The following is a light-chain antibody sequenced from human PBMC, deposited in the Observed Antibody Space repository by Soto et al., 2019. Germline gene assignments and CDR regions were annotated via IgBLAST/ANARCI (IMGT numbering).Light chain of an antibody. CDR3: QQRSNWPQT. V-gene: IGKV3-11*01. CDR1: QSVTNSY. J-gene: IGKJ1*01. Sequence: EIVVTQSPGTLSLSPGERVTLSCRASQSVTNSYVAWYQQKPGQAPRLLIYDASNRATGIPARFSGSGSGTDFTLTISSLEPEDFAVYYCQQRSNWPQTFGQGTKVDIK. CDR2: DAS.